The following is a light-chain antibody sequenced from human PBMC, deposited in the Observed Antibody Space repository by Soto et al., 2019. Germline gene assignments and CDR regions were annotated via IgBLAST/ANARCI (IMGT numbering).Light chain of an antibody. Sequence: QSVLTQPPSVSAAPGQRVTISCAGSSSNIGNNYVSWYQQLPGTAPKLLIYDNNRRPSGIPDRFSGSKSGTSATLGITGLQTGDEADYYCATWDSSLSGGVFGGGTKLTVL. CDR3: ATWDSSLSGGV. CDR2: DNN. J-gene: IGLJ2*01. V-gene: IGLV1-51*01. CDR1: SSNIGNNY.